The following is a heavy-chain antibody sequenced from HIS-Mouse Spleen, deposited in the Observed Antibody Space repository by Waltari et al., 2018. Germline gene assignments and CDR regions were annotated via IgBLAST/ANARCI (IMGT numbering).Heavy chain of an antibody. Sequence: QVQLQESGPGLVKPSETLSLTCTVSGYSISSGYYWGWIRQPPGKGLEWIGRLSHSGSPHHTPALKSRVTISVDTPKNQFSLKLSSVTAADTAVYYCARDPGYSSSSNAFDIWGQGTMVTVSS. V-gene: IGHV4-38-2*02. D-gene: IGHD6-6*01. CDR3: ARDPGYSSSSNAFDI. J-gene: IGHJ3*02. CDR2: LSHSGSP. CDR1: GYSISSGYY.